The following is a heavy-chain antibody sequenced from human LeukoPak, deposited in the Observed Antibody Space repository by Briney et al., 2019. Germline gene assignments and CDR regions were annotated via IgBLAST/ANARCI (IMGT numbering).Heavy chain of an antibody. J-gene: IGHJ4*02. CDR1: GFTFSSYA. Sequence: PGGSLRLSCAASGFTFSSYAMSWVRQAPGKGLEWVSAISGSGGSTYYADSVKGRFTISRDNSKNTLYLQMNSLRAEDTAVYYCAKGGIAVAGTFPILLFDYWAREPWSPSPQ. CDR2: ISGSGGST. CDR3: AKGGIAVAGTFPILLFDY. V-gene: IGHV3-23*01. D-gene: IGHD6-19*01.